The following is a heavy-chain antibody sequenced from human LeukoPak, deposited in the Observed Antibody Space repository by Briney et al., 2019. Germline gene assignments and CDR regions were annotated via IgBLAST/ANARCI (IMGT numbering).Heavy chain of an antibody. Sequence: SETLSLTCTVSGDSINTKSYYWGWIRQPPGKGLEWIGSIYYSGNTYYNPSLKSRVTISVDTSKNQFSLKLSSVTAADTAVYYCAREDPYGDYVDYWGQGTLVTVSS. J-gene: IGHJ4*02. CDR3: AREDPYGDYVDY. D-gene: IGHD4-17*01. CDR2: IYYSGNT. CDR1: GDSINTKSYY. V-gene: IGHV4-39*07.